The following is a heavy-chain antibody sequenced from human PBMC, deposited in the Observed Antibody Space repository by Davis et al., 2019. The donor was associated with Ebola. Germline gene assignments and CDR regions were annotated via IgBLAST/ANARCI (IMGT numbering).Heavy chain of an antibody. V-gene: IGHV4-30-4*07. CDR2: IYYSGST. Sequence: MPSETLSLTCAVSGGSISSGGYSWSWIRQPPGKGLEWIGYIYYSGSTYYNPSLKSRVTISVDTSKNQFSLKLSSVTAADTAVYYCAGSPGIARYNWFDPWGQGTLVTVSS. J-gene: IGHJ5*02. D-gene: IGHD6-13*01. CDR1: GGSISSGGYS. CDR3: AGSPGIARYNWFDP.